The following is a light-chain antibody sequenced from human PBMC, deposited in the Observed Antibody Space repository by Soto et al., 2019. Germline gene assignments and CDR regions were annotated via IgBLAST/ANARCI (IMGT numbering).Light chain of an antibody. CDR1: QSGLSSSNNKNY. Sequence: DIVMTQSPDSLAVSLGERATINCKSSQSGLSSSNNKNYLAWYQQKPGQPPKLLIYWASTRESGVPDRFSGSGSGTDFPLTSGSLQAEDVAVYYCQQYYSTPAITFGQGTRLEIK. V-gene: IGKV4-1*01. CDR2: WAS. CDR3: QQYYSTPAIT. J-gene: IGKJ5*01.